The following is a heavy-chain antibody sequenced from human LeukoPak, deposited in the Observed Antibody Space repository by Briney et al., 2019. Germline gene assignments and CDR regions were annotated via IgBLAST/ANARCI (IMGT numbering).Heavy chain of an antibody. J-gene: IGHJ4*02. CDR2: INHSGST. Sequence: SETLSLTCAAYGGSFSGYYWSWIRQPPGKGLEWIGEINHSGSTNYNPSLKSRVTISVDTSKNQFSLKLSSVTAADTAVYYCARASVTMIDYWGQGTLVTVSS. CDR1: GGSFSGYY. V-gene: IGHV4-34*01. D-gene: IGHD4-17*01. CDR3: ARASVTMIDY.